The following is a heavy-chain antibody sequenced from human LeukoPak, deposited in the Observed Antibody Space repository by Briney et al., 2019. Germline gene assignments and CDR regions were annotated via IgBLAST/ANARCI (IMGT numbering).Heavy chain of an antibody. CDR3: AKEGFGNYYSAYFDY. CDR2: ISGSGGCT. J-gene: IGHJ4*02. D-gene: IGHD1-26*01. CDR1: GFTFSSYG. V-gene: IGHV3-23*01. Sequence: GGSLRLSCAASGFTFSSYGMSWVRQAPGKGLEWVSAISGSGGCTYYADSVKGRFTISRDNSKNTLYLQMNGLRAEDTAVYYCAKEGFGNYYSAYFDYWGQGTLVTVSS.